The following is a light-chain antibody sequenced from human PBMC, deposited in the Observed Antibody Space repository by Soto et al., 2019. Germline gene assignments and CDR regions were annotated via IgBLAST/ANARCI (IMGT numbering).Light chain of an antibody. J-gene: IGKJ5*01. CDR2: AAS. V-gene: IGKV1-39*01. CDR1: HNINTY. Sequence: DIQMTQSPSSLSASVGDRVAITCRASHNINTYLNWYQQRPGKAPRLLIYAASSVQGGVPSRFSGSGSGTDFTLTISSLQPEDFATYYCQLSDSSLTFGQGTLLEIK. CDR3: QLSDSSLT.